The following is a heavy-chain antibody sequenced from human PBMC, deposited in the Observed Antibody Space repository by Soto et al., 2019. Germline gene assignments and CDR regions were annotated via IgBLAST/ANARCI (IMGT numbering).Heavy chain of an antibody. Sequence: PSETLSLTCAVYGGSFSGYYWSWIRQPPGKGLEWIGEINHSGSTNYNPSLKSRVTISVDTSKNQFSLKLSSVTAADTAVYYCASLTGTLYYYYGMDVWGQGTTVTVSS. CDR2: INHSGST. D-gene: IGHD1-20*01. J-gene: IGHJ6*02. V-gene: IGHV4-34*01. CDR3: ASLTGTLYYYYGMDV. CDR1: GGSFSGYY.